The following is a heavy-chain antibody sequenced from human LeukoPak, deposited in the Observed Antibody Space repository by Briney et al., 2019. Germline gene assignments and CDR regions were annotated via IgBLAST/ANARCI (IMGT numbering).Heavy chain of an antibody. CDR2: INHSGST. V-gene: IGHV4-34*01. CDR3: ARELRGCTNGVCPRGNAFDI. J-gene: IGHJ3*02. Sequence: SETLSLTCAVYGGSFSGYYWSWIRQPPGKGLEWIGEINHSGSTSYNPSLKSRVTMSVDTSKNQFSLKLSSVTAADTAVYYCARELRGCTNGVCPRGNAFDIWGQGTMVTVSS. CDR1: GGSFSGYY. D-gene: IGHD2-8*01.